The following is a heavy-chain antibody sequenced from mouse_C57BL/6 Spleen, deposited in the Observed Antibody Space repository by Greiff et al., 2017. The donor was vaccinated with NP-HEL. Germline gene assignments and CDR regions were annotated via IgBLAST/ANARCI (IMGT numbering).Heavy chain of an antibody. V-gene: IGHV1-64*01. Sequence: QVQLQQSGAELVKPGASVKLSCKASGYTFTSYWMHWVKQRPGQGLEWIGMIHPNSGSTNYNEKFKSKATLTVDKSSSTAYMQLSSLTSEDSAVYYCARESDGYYDYAMDYWGQGTSVTVSS. D-gene: IGHD2-3*01. J-gene: IGHJ4*01. CDR2: IHPNSGST. CDR1: GYTFTSYW. CDR3: ARESDGYYDYAMDY.